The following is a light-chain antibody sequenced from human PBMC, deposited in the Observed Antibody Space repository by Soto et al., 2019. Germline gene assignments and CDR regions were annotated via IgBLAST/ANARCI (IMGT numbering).Light chain of an antibody. CDR2: NVS. V-gene: IGLV2-14*01. CDR3: SSVTSTNTVL. J-gene: IGLJ2*01. CDR1: SSNVGGYNY. Sequence: QSALTQPASVSGSPGQSITISCTGTSSNVGGYNYVSWYQQHPGKAPKLMIYNVSNRPSGVSKRFSGSKSGNTASLTIAGLEAEDEGYYYCSSVTSTNTVLFGGGTKLTVL.